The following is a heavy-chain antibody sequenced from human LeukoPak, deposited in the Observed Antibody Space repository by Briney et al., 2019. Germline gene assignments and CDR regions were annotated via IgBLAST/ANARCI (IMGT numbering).Heavy chain of an antibody. CDR2: IYYSGST. V-gene: IGHV4-61*05. CDR1: GGSISSSSYY. Sequence: PSETLSLTCTVSGGSISSSSYYRGWIRQPPGKGLEWIGYIYYSGSTNYNPSLKSRVTISVDTSKNQFSLKLSSVTAADTAVYYCARVRAYYDSSPQAFDIWGQGTMVTVSS. CDR3: ARVRAYYDSSPQAFDI. D-gene: IGHD3-22*01. J-gene: IGHJ3*02.